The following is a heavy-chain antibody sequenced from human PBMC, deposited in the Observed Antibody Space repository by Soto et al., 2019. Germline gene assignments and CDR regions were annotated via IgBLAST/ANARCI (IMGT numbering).Heavy chain of an antibody. D-gene: IGHD1-26*01. CDR2: IIPIFGTA. V-gene: IGHV1-69*06. CDR3: ARVGLRGGHNGRCAFDI. J-gene: IGHJ3*02. Sequence: GASVKVSCKASGGTFCSYAISWVRQAPGQGLEWMGGIIPIFGTANYAQKFQGRVTITADKSTRTAYMELSRLRSEDTAVYYCARVGLRGGHNGRCAFDIWGQGTMVTVSS. CDR1: GGTFCSYA.